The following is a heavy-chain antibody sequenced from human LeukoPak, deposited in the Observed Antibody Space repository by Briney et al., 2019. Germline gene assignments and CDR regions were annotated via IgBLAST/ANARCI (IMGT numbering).Heavy chain of an antibody. D-gene: IGHD3-3*01. V-gene: IGHV4-39*07. CDR2: IYYSGST. CDR1: GGSISSSSYY. Sequence: SETLSLTCTVSGGSISSSSYYWGWLRQPPGKGLEWIGSIYYSGSTYYNPSLKSRVTISVDTSKNQFSLKLSSVTAADTAVYYCARGSGGHYDFWSGFGYYYYMDVWGKGTTVTVSS. J-gene: IGHJ6*03. CDR3: ARGSGGHYDFWSGFGYYYYMDV.